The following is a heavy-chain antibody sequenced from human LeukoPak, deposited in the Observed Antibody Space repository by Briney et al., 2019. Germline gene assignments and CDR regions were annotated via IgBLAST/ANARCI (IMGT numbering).Heavy chain of an antibody. V-gene: IGHV3-30*03. D-gene: IGHD3-16*02. Sequence: GGPLRLSCAASGFNFNNYPMHWVRQVPGRGPQWVALISYDGIDSYIADSVKGRFSISRDNSKHPLLLQMNSQSPEDTAVYYCARDRYTKNYCDALELWGQGSTVSVSS. CDR1: GFNFNNYP. CDR3: ARDRYTKNYCDALEL. J-gene: IGHJ3*01. CDR2: ISYDGIDS.